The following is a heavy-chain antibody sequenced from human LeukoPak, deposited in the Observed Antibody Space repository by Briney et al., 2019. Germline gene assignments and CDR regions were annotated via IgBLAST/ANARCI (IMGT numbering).Heavy chain of an antibody. V-gene: IGHV1-18*01. CDR3: ARDYRGYSYPDY. Sequence: ASVKVSCKASGYTFTSYGISWVRQAPGQGLEWMGWISAYNGNTNYAQELQGRVTMTTDTSTSTAYMELRSLRSDDTAVYYCARDYRGYSYPDYWGQGTLVTVSS. CDR1: GYTFTSYG. J-gene: IGHJ4*02. D-gene: IGHD5-18*01. CDR2: ISAYNGNT.